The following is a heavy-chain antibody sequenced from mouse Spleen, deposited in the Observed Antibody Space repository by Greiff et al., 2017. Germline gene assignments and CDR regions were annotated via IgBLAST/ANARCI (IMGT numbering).Heavy chain of an antibody. Sequence: EVKLLESGPGLVKPSQSLSLTCSVTGYSITSGYYWKWIRQFPGNKLEWMGYISYDGSNNYNPSLKNRISITRDTSKNQFFLKLNSVTTEDTATYYCARGPIYYDYLFAYWGQGTLVTVSA. D-gene: IGHD2-4*01. J-gene: IGHJ3*01. V-gene: IGHV3-6*01. CDR1: GYSITSGYY. CDR3: ARGPIYYDYLFAY. CDR2: ISYDGSN.